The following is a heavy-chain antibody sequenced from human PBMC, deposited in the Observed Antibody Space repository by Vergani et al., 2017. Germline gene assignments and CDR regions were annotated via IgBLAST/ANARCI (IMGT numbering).Heavy chain of an antibody. V-gene: IGHV3-30*02. CDR1: GFTLSNYD. Sequence: QVQLVESGGGVVQRGGSLRLSCATSGFTLSNYDMQWIRQGPGKGLEFVAFIQFDGSNQYYADSVKGRFTLSRDFSKNTLYLQMNSLRTDDTATYYCAKHFRGWGIDYWGQGTPFIFSS. CDR3: AKHFRGWGIDY. D-gene: IGHD3-16*01. CDR2: IQFDGSNQ. J-gene: IGHJ4*02.